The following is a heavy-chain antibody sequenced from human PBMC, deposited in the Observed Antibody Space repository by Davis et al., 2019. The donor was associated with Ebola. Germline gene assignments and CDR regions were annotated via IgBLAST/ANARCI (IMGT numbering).Heavy chain of an antibody. CDR2: IYSSGIT. J-gene: IGHJ4*02. CDR1: GGSFRRNY. V-gene: IGHV4-59*01. CDR3: AREDASSTSADY. Sequence: SETLSLTCNVSGGSFRRNYWSWIRQPPGKGLEWIGYIYSSGITNYNPSLKSRVTISIDTSESQLSLKVSSVTAADTAVYYCAREDASSTSADYWGQGILVTVSS. D-gene: IGHD2-15*01.